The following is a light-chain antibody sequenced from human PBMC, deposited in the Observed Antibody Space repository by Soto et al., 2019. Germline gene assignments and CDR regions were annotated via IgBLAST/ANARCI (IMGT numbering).Light chain of an antibody. V-gene: IGKV1-5*01. CDR2: DAS. CDR3: QQYKSYSL. J-gene: IGKJ2*01. Sequence: DIQMTQFPSTLSASVGDRVTITCRASQSISSYLAWYQQKPGKAPKLLIYDASNLESGVPSRFSGSGSGTEFTLTISRLQPDDFATYYCQQYKSYSLFVQGTKVEIK. CDR1: QSISSY.